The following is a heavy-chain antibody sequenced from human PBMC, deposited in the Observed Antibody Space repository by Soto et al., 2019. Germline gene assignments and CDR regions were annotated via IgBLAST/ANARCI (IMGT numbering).Heavy chain of an antibody. CDR1: GFTFNIYG. J-gene: IGHJ4*02. Sequence: GGSLRLSCAASGFTFNIYGMHWVRQAPDKGLEWVAFISYDGSNQYYADSVKGRFTISRDNSKNTLFLQMNSLRADDTAVYYCAKDQASGQGSFDSWGQGTLVTVSS. V-gene: IGHV3-30*18. CDR2: ISYDGSNQ. CDR3: AKDQASGQGSFDS.